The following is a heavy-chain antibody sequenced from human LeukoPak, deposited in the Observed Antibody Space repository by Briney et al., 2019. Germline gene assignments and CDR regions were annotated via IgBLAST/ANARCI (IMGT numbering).Heavy chain of an antibody. CDR2: IYYSGTT. J-gene: IGHJ4*02. CDR3: ARGSSPFDY. V-gene: IGHV4-39*07. Sequence: SETLSLTCTVSGGSISSRSYYWGWIRQSPGKGLEWIGTIYYSGTTYYNPSLKSRVTISLDTSKNQFSLKLSSVTAADTAVYYCARGSSPFDYWGQGTLVTVSS. CDR1: GGSISSRSYY.